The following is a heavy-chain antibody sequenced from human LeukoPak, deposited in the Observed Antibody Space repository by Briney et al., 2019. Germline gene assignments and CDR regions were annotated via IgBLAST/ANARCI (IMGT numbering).Heavy chain of an antibody. CDR1: GFTLSDYY. V-gene: IGHV3-11*04. J-gene: IGHJ4*02. Sequence: GGSLRLSCVASGFTLSDYYMSWIRQAPGKGLEWISFISSSGSTKYYADSVKGRFTIARDTTQNSLYLQMNSLRAEDTALYYCARERTPKHYYGSGTYDRYFDHWGQGTLVTVSS. D-gene: IGHD3-10*01. CDR3: ARERTPKHYYGSGTYDRYFDH. CDR2: ISSSGSTK.